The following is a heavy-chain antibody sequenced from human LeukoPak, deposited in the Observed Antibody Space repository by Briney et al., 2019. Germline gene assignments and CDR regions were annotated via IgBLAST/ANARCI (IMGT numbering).Heavy chain of an antibody. D-gene: IGHD3-9*01. Sequence: SETLSLTCTVSGGSISSSSYYWGWLRQPPGKGLEWVGSIYYSGSTYYNPSLKSRVTISVDTSKNQFSLKLSSVTAADTAVYYCARRYFDWLLEDWFDPRGQGTLVTVSS. J-gene: IGHJ5*02. CDR2: IYYSGST. CDR3: ARRYFDWLLEDWFDP. V-gene: IGHV4-39*01. CDR1: GGSISSSSYY.